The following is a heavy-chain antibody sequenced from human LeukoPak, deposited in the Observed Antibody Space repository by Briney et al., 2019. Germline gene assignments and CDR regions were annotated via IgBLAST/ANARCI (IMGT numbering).Heavy chain of an antibody. J-gene: IGHJ3*02. CDR3: ARYPPRDAFDI. CDR1: GFTVSSNY. Sequence: PGGSLRLSCAASGFTVSSNYMSWIRQPPGKGLEWIGYISYSGSTNYNPSLKSRVTISVDTSKNQFSLKLSSVTAADTAVYYCARYPPRDAFDIWGQGTMVTVSS. CDR2: ISYSGST. V-gene: IGHV4-59*08.